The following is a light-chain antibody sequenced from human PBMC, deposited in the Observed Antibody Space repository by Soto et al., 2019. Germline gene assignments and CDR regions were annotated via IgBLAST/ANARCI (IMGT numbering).Light chain of an antibody. V-gene: IGKV1-5*01. CDR1: QSISSW. CDR3: QQYNSYWT. Sequence: DIQMTQSPSTLSASVGDRVTLTCRASQSISSWLAWYQQKPGKAPKLLIYDASSLESGVPSRFSGSGSGTEFPLTISSLQSDDFAAYYFQQYNSYWTFGQGTKVEIK. CDR2: DAS. J-gene: IGKJ1*01.